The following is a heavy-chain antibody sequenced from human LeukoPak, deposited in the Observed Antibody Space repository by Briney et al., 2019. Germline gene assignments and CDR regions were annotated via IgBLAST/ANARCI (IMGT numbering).Heavy chain of an antibody. Sequence: PGGSLRLSCAASGFTFDDYGMSWVRQAPGKGLEWVSGINWNGGNTGYADSVKGRFTISRDNAKNSLYLQMNSLRAEDTALYYCARGYYAMYYFDYWGQGTLVTISS. D-gene: IGHD3-10*01. CDR3: ARGYYAMYYFDY. J-gene: IGHJ4*02. V-gene: IGHV3-20*04. CDR1: GFTFDDYG. CDR2: INWNGGNT.